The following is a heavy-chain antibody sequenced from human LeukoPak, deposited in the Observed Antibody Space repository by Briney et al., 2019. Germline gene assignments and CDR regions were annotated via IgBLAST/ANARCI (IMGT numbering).Heavy chain of an antibody. J-gene: IGHJ4*02. D-gene: IGHD2-2*02. CDR1: GFAFRNYG. CDR3: ARAPYTTGRSFYFDS. Sequence: GSSLRLSCATSGFAFRNYGMHWVRQAPGKGLEWVAIIWYDGSKNYYADSVKGRFTISRDNFNNTLYLQMNSLRAEDTGLYYCARAPYTTGRSFYFDSWGQGTLVTVSS. V-gene: IGHV3-33*01. CDR2: IWYDGSKN.